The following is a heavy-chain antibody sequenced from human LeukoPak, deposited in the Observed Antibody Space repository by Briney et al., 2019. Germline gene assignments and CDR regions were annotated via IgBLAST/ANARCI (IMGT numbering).Heavy chain of an antibody. CDR2: IKQDGSEK. V-gene: IGHV3-7*01. J-gene: IGHJ3*02. CDR3: ARGPEADYGDYGGDDAFDI. Sequence: GGSLRLSCAASGFTFSSYWMSWVRQAPGKGLEWVANIKQDGSEKYYVDSVKGRFTISRDNAKNSLYLQMNSLRAEDTAVYYCARGPEADYGDYGGDDAFDIWGQGTMVTVSS. CDR1: GFTFSSYW. D-gene: IGHD4-17*01.